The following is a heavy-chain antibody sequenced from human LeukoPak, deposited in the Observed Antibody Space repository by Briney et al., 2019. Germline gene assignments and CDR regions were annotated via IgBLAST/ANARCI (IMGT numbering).Heavy chain of an antibody. D-gene: IGHD5-18*01. CDR1: GGTFSSYA. Sequence: SVKVSCMASGGTFSSYAISWVRQAPGQGLEWMGRIIPILGIANYAQKFQGRVTITADKSTSTAYMDLSSLRAEDTAVYYCARDGVDTAMVFYYYYGMDVWGQGTTVTVSS. J-gene: IGHJ6*02. CDR2: IIPILGIA. CDR3: ARDGVDTAMVFYYYYGMDV. V-gene: IGHV1-69*04.